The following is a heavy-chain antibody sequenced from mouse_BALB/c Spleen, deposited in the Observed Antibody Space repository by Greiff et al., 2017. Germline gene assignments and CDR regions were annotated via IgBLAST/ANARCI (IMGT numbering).Heavy chain of an antibody. Sequence: DVMLVESGGGLVQPKGSLKLSCAASGFTFNTYAMNWVRQAPGKGLEWVARIRSKSNNYATYYADSVKDRFTISRDDSQSMLYLQMNNLKTEDTAMYYCVTGNYVLDYWGQGTTLTVSA. CDR3: VTGNYVLDY. CDR1: GFTFNTYA. CDR2: IRSKSNNYAT. J-gene: IGHJ2*01. D-gene: IGHD2-1*01. V-gene: IGHV10-1*02.